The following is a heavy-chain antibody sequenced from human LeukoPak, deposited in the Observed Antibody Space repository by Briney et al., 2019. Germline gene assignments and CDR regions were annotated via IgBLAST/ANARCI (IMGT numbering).Heavy chain of an antibody. Sequence: GGSLRLSCAASGFTFSSYAMSWVRQAPGKGLEWVSAISGSGGSTYYADSVKGRFTISRDNSKNTLYLQMNSLRAEDAAVYYCAKTGGGSSTGFDYWGQGTLVTVSS. CDR3: AKTGGGSSTGFDY. CDR1: GFTFSSYA. CDR2: ISGSGGST. V-gene: IGHV3-23*01. D-gene: IGHD2-15*01. J-gene: IGHJ4*02.